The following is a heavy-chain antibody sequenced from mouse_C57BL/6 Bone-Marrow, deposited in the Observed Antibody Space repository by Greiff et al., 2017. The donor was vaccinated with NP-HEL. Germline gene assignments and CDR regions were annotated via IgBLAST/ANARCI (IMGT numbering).Heavy chain of an antibody. D-gene: IGHD1-1*01. CDR3: TITTVPRY. J-gene: IGHJ2*01. CDR1: GFNIKDDY. Sequence: EVQLQQSGAELVRPGASVKLSCTASGFNIKDDYMHWVKQRPEQGLEWIGWIDPENGDTEYASKFQGKATIPADTSSNTAYLQLSSRTSEDTAVYYCTITTVPRYWGQGTTLTVSS. V-gene: IGHV14-4*01. CDR2: IDPENGDT.